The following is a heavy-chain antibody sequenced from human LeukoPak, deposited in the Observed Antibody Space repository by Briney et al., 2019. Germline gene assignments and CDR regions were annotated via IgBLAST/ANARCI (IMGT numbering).Heavy chain of an antibody. CDR1: GFTFSSYG. CDR3: AGDRNSVWYSPLDY. J-gene: IGHJ4*02. V-gene: IGHV3-30*03. CDR2: ISYDGSNK. Sequence: GGSLRLSCAASGFTFSSYGMHWVRQAPGKGLEWVAVISYDGSNKYYADSVKGRFTISRDNSRNAVYMQMDSLRAEDTAIYYCAGDRNSVWYSPLDYWGQGTQVTVSP. D-gene: IGHD6-19*01.